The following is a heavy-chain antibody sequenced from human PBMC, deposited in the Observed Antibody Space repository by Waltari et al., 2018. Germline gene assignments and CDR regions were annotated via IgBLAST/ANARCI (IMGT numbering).Heavy chain of an antibody. CDR1: GYTFTNYY. CDR3: ARGDYGMDV. Sequence: QVQLVQSGAAVEKPGASVKVSCKASGYTFTNYYMHWVRQAPGQGFEWLGEINPSGDSTGSAQKFQGRVTMTRDTSTSTVYMDLTSLTSEDTAVYYCARGDYGMDVWGQGTTVTVSS. V-gene: IGHV1-46*01. J-gene: IGHJ6*02. CDR2: INPSGDST.